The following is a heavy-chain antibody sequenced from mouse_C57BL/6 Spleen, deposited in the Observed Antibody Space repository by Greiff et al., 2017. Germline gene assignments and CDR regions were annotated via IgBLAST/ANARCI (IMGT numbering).Heavy chain of an antibody. Sequence: VKLVESGAELVKPGASVKISCKASGYAFSSYWMNWVKQRPGKGLEWIGQIYPGDGDTNYNGKFKGKATLTADKSSSTAYMQLSSLTSEDSAVYFCARWHYYGSSYWYFDVWGTGTTVTVSS. CDR1: GYAFSSYW. CDR2: IYPGDGDT. D-gene: IGHD1-1*01. J-gene: IGHJ1*03. CDR3: ARWHYYGSSYWYFDV. V-gene: IGHV1-80*01.